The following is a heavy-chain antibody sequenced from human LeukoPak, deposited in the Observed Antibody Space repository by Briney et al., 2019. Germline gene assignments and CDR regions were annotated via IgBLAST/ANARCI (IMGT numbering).Heavy chain of an antibody. V-gene: IGHV3-48*04. Sequence: GGSLRLSCAASGFTFSSYSTNWVRQAPGKGLEWVSYISSSSSTIYYADSVKGRFTISRDNAKNSLYLQMNSLRAEDTAVYYCARDGGYGDSADAFDIWGQGTMVTVSS. CDR1: GFTFSSYS. D-gene: IGHD4-17*01. J-gene: IGHJ3*02. CDR3: ARDGGYGDSADAFDI. CDR2: ISSSSSTI.